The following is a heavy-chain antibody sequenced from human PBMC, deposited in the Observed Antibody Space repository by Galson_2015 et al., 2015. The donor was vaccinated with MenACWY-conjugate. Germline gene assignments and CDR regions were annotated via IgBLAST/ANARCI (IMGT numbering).Heavy chain of an antibody. CDR3: ARYNWNNWFDP. V-gene: IGHV4-59*01. CDR2: LHYTGST. Sequence: ETLSLTCSVSGGSMSPYYWTWIRQTPEKGLEWIGWLHYTGSTKYNPSLKSRITISVDTSNNQFSLNVHSVTAADTAIYYCARYNWNNWFDPWGQGTLVTVSS. CDR1: GGSMSPYY. D-gene: IGHD1-20*01. J-gene: IGHJ5*02.